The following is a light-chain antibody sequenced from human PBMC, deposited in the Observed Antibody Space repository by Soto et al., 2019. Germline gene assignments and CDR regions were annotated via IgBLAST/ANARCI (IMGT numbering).Light chain of an antibody. CDR1: QSLGSGY. V-gene: IGKV3-20*01. Sequence: EILLTQSPGTLSLSPGDGATLSCRASQSLGSGYLAWYRQKPGQAPRILIYAASSRATGVPDRFSGSGSGTDFSLTISRLEPEDFAVYYCQQYDTSPRTFGQGTKVDIK. CDR3: QQYDTSPRT. CDR2: AAS. J-gene: IGKJ1*01.